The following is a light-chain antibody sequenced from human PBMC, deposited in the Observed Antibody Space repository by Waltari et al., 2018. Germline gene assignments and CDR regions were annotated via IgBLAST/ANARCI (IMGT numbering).Light chain of an antibody. V-gene: IGLV2-14*03. CDR3: NSYTSSSTLYV. Sequence: QSALTQPASVSGSPGQSITISCTGTISDAGGYNYVSWYQQHQGKAPRLMIYDVSNRPSGVSNRFSGSKSGNTASLTISGLQAEDEANYYCNSYTSSSTLYVFGTGTKVTVL. CDR1: ISDAGGYNY. CDR2: DVS. J-gene: IGLJ1*01.